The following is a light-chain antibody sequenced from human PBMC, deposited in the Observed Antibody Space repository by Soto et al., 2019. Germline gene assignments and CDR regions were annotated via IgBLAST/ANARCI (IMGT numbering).Light chain of an antibody. CDR3: QQSHSIPYT. J-gene: IGKJ2*01. Sequence: DIQMNQSPASLSASVGDTVTITCRASQSISRYINWYQEKPGKAPRLVIYFASSLQSGVPSRFSGSGSGTDFTLTISSLQPEDFATYHCQQSHSIPYTFGQGTKLEIK. V-gene: IGKV1-39*01. CDR1: QSISRY. CDR2: FAS.